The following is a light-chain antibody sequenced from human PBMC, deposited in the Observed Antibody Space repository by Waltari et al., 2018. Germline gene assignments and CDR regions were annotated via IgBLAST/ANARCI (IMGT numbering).Light chain of an antibody. CDR2: AAS. Sequence: DIVLTQSPGTLSLSPGERATLSCMASQSASSSYLAWYQQKPGQAPRLLIYAASTRATGIPDRFGGSGSGTDFTLTVSRLEPEDFAVYYCQHYGWSSWTFGQGTKVVIK. V-gene: IGKV3-20*01. J-gene: IGKJ1*01. CDR3: QHYGWSSWT. CDR1: QSASSSY.